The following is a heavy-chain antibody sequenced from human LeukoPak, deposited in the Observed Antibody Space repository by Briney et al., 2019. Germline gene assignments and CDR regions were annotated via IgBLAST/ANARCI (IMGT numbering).Heavy chain of an antibody. CDR3: ARQVVAVAGTGYFDY. D-gene: IGHD6-19*01. J-gene: IGHJ4*02. Sequence: SETLSLTCTVSGGSIRSSSYYWGRIRQPPGKGLEWIGSIYYSGSTYYNASLKSRGTISVDTSKDQFSLKLNSVTAADTAVYFCARQVVAVAGTGYFDYWGQGTLVTVSS. CDR1: GGSIRSSSYY. V-gene: IGHV4-39*01. CDR2: IYYSGST.